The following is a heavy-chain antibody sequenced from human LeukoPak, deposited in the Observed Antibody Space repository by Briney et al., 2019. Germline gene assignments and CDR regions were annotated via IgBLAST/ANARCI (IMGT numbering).Heavy chain of an antibody. Sequence: GGSLRLSCAASGFTFSSYGMHWVRQAPGKGLEWVAFIRYDGSNKYYADSVKGRFTISRDNSKNTLYLQMNSLRAEDTAVYYCAKDGGILRFLVFDYWGQGTLVTVSS. D-gene: IGHD3-3*01. J-gene: IGHJ4*02. CDR1: GFTFSSYG. V-gene: IGHV3-30*02. CDR3: AKDGGILRFLVFDY. CDR2: IRYDGSNK.